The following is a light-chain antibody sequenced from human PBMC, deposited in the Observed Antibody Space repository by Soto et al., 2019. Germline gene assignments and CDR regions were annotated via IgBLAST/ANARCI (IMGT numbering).Light chain of an antibody. CDR1: SSDVGGYNY. V-gene: IGLV2-14*01. CDR3: SSYTSRSLYV. J-gene: IGLJ1*01. CDR2: EVS. Sequence: QSALTQPASVSGSPGQSITISCTGSSSDVGGYNYVSWYQQHPGKAPKLIIYEVSNRPSGMSHRFSGSKSGNTASLTISGIQAEDEADYYCSSYTSRSLYVFGAGTKLTVL.